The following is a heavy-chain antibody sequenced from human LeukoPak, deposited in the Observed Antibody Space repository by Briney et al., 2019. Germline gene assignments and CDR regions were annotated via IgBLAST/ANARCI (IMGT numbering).Heavy chain of an antibody. CDR3: AKDEDDYVWGSYRYPCDY. Sequence: QAGGSLRLSCAASGFTFSSYSMNWVRQAPGKGLEWVSYISSSSSTIYYADSVKGRFTISRDNSKNTLYLQMNSLRAEDTAVYYCAKDEDDYVWGSYRYPCDYWGQGTLVTVSS. CDR2: ISSSSSTI. V-gene: IGHV3-48*01. J-gene: IGHJ4*02. D-gene: IGHD3-16*02. CDR1: GFTFSSYS.